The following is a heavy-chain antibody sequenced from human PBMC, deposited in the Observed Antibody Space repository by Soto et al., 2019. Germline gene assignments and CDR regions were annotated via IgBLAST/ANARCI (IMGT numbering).Heavy chain of an antibody. CDR1: GFTFSSYA. V-gene: IGHV3-30-3*01. D-gene: IGHD1-1*01. Sequence: QVQLVESGGGVVQPGRSLRLSCAASGFTFSSYAMHWVRQAPGKGLEWVAVISYDGSNKSYADSVKGRFTISRDNSKHTLYLQMNSLSAKDTSFYYLARHRIRYNSTDSPYYSYPTDVWSQATTVTLSS. CDR3: ARHRIRYNSTDSPYYSYPTDV. J-gene: IGHJ6*02. CDR2: ISYDGSNK.